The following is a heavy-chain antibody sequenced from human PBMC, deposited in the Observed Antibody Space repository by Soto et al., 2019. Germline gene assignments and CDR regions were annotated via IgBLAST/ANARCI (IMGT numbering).Heavy chain of an antibody. CDR3: AREISPYGDYDYYYYGMDV. Sequence: QVQLVESGGGVVQPGRSLRLSCAASGFTFSSYAMHWVRQAPGKGLEWVAVISYDGSNKYYADSVKGRFTISRDNSNNTLYLQMNSLRAEDTAVHYCAREISPYGDYDYYYYGMDVWGQGTTVTVSS. D-gene: IGHD4-17*01. V-gene: IGHV3-30-3*01. CDR1: GFTFSSYA. CDR2: ISYDGSNK. J-gene: IGHJ6*02.